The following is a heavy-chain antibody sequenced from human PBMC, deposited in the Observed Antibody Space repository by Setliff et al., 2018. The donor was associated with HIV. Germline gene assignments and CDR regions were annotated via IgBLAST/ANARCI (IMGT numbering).Heavy chain of an antibody. V-gene: IGHV3-30*02. CDR1: GLTFSRYG. J-gene: IGHJ6*02. Sequence: GGSLRLSCAVSGLTFSRYGFHWVRQVPGKGLDWVTFIQYDESNKYYGDPVRGRFPISRDNSKNTLYLQMNSLRAEDTAVYYCAKTLPTLYPPHDYYFAMDVWGQGTTVTVSS. CDR2: IQYDESNK. CDR3: AKTLPTLYPPHDYYFAMDV. D-gene: IGHD2-15*01.